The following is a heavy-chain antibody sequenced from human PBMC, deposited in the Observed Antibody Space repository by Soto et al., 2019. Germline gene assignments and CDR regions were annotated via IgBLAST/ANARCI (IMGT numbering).Heavy chain of an antibody. D-gene: IGHD3-3*01. CDR2: ISYDGSNK. J-gene: IGHJ6*03. CDR3: AKDLLRYDFWSGTARHQTAHYYYYYMDV. CDR1: GFTFSSYG. Sequence: PGGSLRLSCAASGFTFSSYGMHWVRQAPGKGLERVAVISYDGSNKYYADSVKGRFTISRDNSKNTLYLQMNSLRAEDTAVYYCAKDLLRYDFWSGTARHQTAHYYYYYMDVWGKGTTVTVSS. V-gene: IGHV3-30*18.